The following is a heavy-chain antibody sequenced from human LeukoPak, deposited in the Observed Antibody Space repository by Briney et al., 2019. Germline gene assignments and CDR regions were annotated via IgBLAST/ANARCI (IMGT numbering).Heavy chain of an antibody. CDR1: GFTFDDYA. D-gene: IGHD3-3*01. J-gene: IGHJ4*02. Sequence: RGSLRLSCAASGFTFDDYAMHWVRQAPGKSLEWVSLISGDGGSSYYADSVKVRFTISRDNSKNSLYLQMNSLRTEDTALYYCAKGIFGVALLLGDYWGQGTLVTVSS. V-gene: IGHV3-43*02. CDR3: AKGIFGVALLLGDY. CDR2: ISGDGGSS.